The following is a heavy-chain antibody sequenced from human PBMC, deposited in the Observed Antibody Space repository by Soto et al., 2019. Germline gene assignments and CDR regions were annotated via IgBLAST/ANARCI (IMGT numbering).Heavy chain of an antibody. CDR2: IYYSGST. V-gene: IGHV4-30-4*01. J-gene: IGHJ4*02. CDR3: ARDEGDYGGGQYYFDY. Sequence: QVQLQESGPGLVKPSQTLSLACTVSGGSVSGGDYYWSWIRQPSGKGLEWIGYIYYSGSTYYNPSLKSRVTISVDTSKNQFSLKLSSVTAADTAVYYCARDEGDYGGGQYYFDYWGQGTLVTVSS. CDR1: GGSVSGGDYY. D-gene: IGHD4-17*01.